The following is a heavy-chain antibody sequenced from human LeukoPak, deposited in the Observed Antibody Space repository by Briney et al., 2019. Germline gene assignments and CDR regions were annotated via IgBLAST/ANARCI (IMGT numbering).Heavy chain of an antibody. J-gene: IGHJ6*02. Sequence: SETLSLTCTVSGDSISSSSSYWGWVRQPPGKGLEWIGRIYYSGRPYYSPSLRSRVTMSVDTSKNQFSLKLSSVTAADTAVYYCVRHYYDSTGFDRSYYYYGMDVWGHGTVVTVS. V-gene: IGHV4-39*01. CDR2: IYYSGRP. CDR1: GDSISSSSSY. CDR3: VRHYYDSTGFDRSYYYYGMDV. D-gene: IGHD3-22*01.